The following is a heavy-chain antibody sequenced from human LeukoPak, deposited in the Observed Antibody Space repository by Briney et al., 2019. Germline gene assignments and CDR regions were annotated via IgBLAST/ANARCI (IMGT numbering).Heavy chain of an antibody. CDR2: ISGSGGST. CDR3: AKDYSKTSYYGSGTYYRPNWFDP. J-gene: IGHJ5*02. V-gene: IGHV3-23*01. D-gene: IGHD3-10*01. Sequence: QSGGSLRLSCAASGFTFSSYAMSWVRQAPGKGLEWISAISGSGGSTYYADSVKGRFTISRDNSKNTLYLQMNSLRAEDTAVYYCAKDYSKTSYYGSGTYYRPNWFDPWGQGTLVTVSS. CDR1: GFTFSSYA.